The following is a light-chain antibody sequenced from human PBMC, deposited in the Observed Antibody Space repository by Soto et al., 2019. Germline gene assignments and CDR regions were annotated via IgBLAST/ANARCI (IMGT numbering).Light chain of an antibody. Sequence: AIRMTQSPSSLSASTGDRVTITRRAHQGISSYLAWYQQKPGKAPKLLIYAASTLQSGLPSRFSGSGCGTDCTLSIRCLQTADFVTDYCQQYYSYPRTFVGGTNVDIK. J-gene: IGKJ4*01. CDR1: QGISSY. CDR3: QQYYSYPRT. V-gene: IGKV1-8*01. CDR2: AAS.